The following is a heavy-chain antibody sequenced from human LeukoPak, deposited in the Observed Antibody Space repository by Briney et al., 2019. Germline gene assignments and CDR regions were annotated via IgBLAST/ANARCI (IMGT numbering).Heavy chain of an antibody. D-gene: IGHD4/OR15-4a*01. V-gene: IGHV3-7*01. CDR1: GFTFSNYW. CDR3: ASARGAY. CDR2: IKQGGSEK. Sequence: PGGSLRLSCAASGFTFSNYWMSWVRQAPGKGLEWVANIKQGGSEKYYVDSVKGRFTISRDNAKNSLYLQMNSLRAEDAAVYYCASARGAYWGQGTLVTVSS. J-gene: IGHJ4*02.